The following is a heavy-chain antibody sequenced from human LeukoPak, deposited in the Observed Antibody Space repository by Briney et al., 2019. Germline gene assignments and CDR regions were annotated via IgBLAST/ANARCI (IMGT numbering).Heavy chain of an antibody. CDR2: INPRGST. CDR3: ARNMVVNSLDN. D-gene: IGHD2-21*01. Sequence: SETLSLTCGVYGGSFSGYYWSWIRQPPGKGLEWIGEINPRGSTNYNPSLKSRVTISVDTSKNQFSLRLTSVTAADTAVYYCARNMVVNSLDNWGQGTLVTVSS. J-gene: IGHJ4*02. V-gene: IGHV4-34*01. CDR1: GGSFSGYY.